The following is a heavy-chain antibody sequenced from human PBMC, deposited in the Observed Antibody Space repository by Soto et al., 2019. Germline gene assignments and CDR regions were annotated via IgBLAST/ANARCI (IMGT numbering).Heavy chain of an antibody. CDR3: ARGFAVAY. CDR2: IKEDGSEK. J-gene: IGHJ4*02. D-gene: IGHD3-3*01. V-gene: IGHV3-7*03. Sequence: EVQLVESGGGSVQPGGSLRLSCAASGFTLSDYWMAWVRQAPGQGLGWVANIKEDGSEKHYADSVKGRFTISRDNAKNSLYLQMNSLRAEDTAVYYCARGFAVAYWGQGTLVTVSS. CDR1: GFTLSDYW.